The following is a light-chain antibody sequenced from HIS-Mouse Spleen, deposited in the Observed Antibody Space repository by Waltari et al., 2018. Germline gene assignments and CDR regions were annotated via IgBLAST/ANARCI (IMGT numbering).Light chain of an antibody. CDR3: YSTDSSGNHRV. Sequence: SYELTQPPSVSVSPVQTARITCSGDALPKKYAYVYQQKTGQAHVLVIYEDSKRPSGIPERFSGSSSGTMATLTISGAQVEDEADYYCYSTDSSGNHRVFGGGTKLTVL. CDR1: ALPKKY. CDR2: EDS. J-gene: IGLJ2*01. V-gene: IGLV3-10*01.